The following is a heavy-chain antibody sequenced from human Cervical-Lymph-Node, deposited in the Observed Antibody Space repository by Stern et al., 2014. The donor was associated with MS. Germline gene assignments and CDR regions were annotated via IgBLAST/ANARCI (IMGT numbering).Heavy chain of an antibody. CDR3: ARMREYCSGGICFSGYYDS. CDR2: IFSTGET. V-gene: IGHV2-26*01. Sequence: QVTLKESGPVLVKPTETLTLTCSVSGFSLSNAAMGVSWIRQPPGQALECLAHIFSTGETAYSTSLTSRLTISKDTSRSQVVLTMTNMDPVDTATYYCARMREYCSGGICFSGYYDSWGQGTLVTVSS. J-gene: IGHJ4*02. CDR1: GFSLSNAAMG. D-gene: IGHD2-15*01.